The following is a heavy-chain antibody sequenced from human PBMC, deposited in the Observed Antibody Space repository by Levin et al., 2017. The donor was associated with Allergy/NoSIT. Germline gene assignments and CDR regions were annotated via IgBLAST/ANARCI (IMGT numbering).Heavy chain of an antibody. V-gene: IGHV4-34*01. CDR3: ASLSGVFDY. J-gene: IGHJ4*02. CDR2: INHSGST. CDR1: GGSFSGYY. D-gene: IGHD3-10*01. Sequence: PSETLSLTCAVYGGSFSGYYWSWIRQPPGKGLEWIGEINHSGSTNYNPSLKSRVTISVDTSKNQFSLKLSSVTAADTAVYYCASLSGVFDYWGQGTLVTVSS.